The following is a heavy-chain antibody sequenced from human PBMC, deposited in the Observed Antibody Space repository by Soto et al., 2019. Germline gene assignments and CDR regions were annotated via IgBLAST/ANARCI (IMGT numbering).Heavy chain of an antibody. CDR3: ARQEVRLPDI. V-gene: IGHV5-51*01. CDR1: WYNFTNYW. J-gene: IGHJ3*02. CDR2: IYPGDSDT. D-gene: IGHD5-18*01. Sequence: PLQSLKLSWRGSWYNFTNYWISRVRQMPGKGLEWMGIIYPGDSDTRYSPSFQGQVTISADKSISTAYLQWSSLKASDTAMYYCARQEVRLPDIWGQGTMVTV.